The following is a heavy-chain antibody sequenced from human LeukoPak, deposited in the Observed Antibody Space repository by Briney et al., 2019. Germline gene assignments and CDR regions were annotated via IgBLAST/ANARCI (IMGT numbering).Heavy chain of an antibody. CDR2: ISSSGGNT. J-gene: IGHJ4*02. CDR1: GFTFNNYA. D-gene: IGHD3-22*01. Sequence: PGGSLRLSCAASGFTFNNYAMIWVRQAPGKGLEWLSSISSSGGNTNYADSVKGRFTISRDNSKNTLYLEMNRLRVEDTATYYCAAYYVSSGYSRTPKNYGGQGTLLTVSS. CDR3: AAYYVSSGYSRTPKNY. V-gene: IGHV3-23*01.